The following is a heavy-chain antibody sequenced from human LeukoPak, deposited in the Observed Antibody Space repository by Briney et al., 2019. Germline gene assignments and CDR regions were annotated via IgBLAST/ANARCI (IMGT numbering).Heavy chain of an antibody. Sequence: GGSLRLSCAASGFTFSSYAMHWVRQAPGKGLEWVAVISYDGSNKYYADSVKGRFTISRDNSKNTLYLQMNSLRAEDTAVYYCASLATTTDYWGQGTLVTVSS. CDR1: GFTFSSYA. D-gene: IGHD5-24*01. V-gene: IGHV3-30-3*01. CDR3: ASLATTTDY. J-gene: IGHJ4*02. CDR2: ISYDGSNK.